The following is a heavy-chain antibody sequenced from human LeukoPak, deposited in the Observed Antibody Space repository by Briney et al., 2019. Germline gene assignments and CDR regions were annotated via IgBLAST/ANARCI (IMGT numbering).Heavy chain of an antibody. V-gene: IGHV4-59*13. Sequence: PSETLSLTCTVSGDSLSRYYWSWIRQAPRKGLEWIGYIFYTGRTNTNPSLESRVTISIDTSNNQFSLKLTSVTAADAAVYYCARGQRNYFRAVDDWGQGNLVTVSS. J-gene: IGHJ4*02. CDR2: IFYTGRT. CDR1: GDSLSRYY. D-gene: IGHD1-7*01. CDR3: ARGQRNYFRAVDD.